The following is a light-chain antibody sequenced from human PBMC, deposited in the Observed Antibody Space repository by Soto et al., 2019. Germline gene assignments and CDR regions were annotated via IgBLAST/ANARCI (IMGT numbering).Light chain of an antibody. CDR3: QQYYSTRT. J-gene: IGKJ1*01. V-gene: IGKV4-1*01. CDR2: WAS. CDR1: QSFLYSSTNKNY. Sequence: DIVLTQSQDSLAVSLGERATINCKSSQSFLYSSTNKNYLAWYQQKPGQPPKRLIYWASTRESGVPDRFSGSGSGTDFTLTISSLQAEDVAVYYCQQYYSTRTFGQGTKVEIK.